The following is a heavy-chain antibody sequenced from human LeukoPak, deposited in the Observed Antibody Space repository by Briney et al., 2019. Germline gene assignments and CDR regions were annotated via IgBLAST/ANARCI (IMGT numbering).Heavy chain of an antibody. CDR2: IKSEIEGGTT. V-gene: IGHV3-15*01. D-gene: IGHD3-10*01. CDR3: ALAWFGESRDGLDI. Sequence: GGSLRLSCAASGFTLTNDFMTWVRQAPGKGLEWVGRIKSEIEGGTTVHAASVKGRFAISRDESTNTLFLQMNSLRNEDTAVYYCALAWFGESRDGLDIWGRGSMVVVSS. J-gene: IGHJ3*02. CDR1: GFTLTNDF.